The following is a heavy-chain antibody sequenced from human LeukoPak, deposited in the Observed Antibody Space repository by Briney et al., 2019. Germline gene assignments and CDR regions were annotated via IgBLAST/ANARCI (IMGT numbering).Heavy chain of an antibody. Sequence: AVKVSFKASGYTFTGYFMHWVRQAAGQGLEGVGLINPNIDSTKYAQKFQGRLTMTRDTSISTAYMELSRLRSDDTAGYYCASSIVYCRSTGCYFNWGQGTLVTVSS. CDR2: INPNIDST. CDR1: GYTFTGYF. V-gene: IGHV1-2*02. D-gene: IGHD2-2*01. CDR3: ASSIVYCRSTGCYFN. J-gene: IGHJ4*02.